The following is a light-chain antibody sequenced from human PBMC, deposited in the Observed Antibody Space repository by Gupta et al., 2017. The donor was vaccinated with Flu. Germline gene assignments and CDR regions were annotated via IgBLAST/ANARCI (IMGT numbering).Light chain of an antibody. CDR1: QNIDTW. V-gene: IGKV1-5*03. CDR2: KAS. Sequence: DIQMTQSPSTLSVSSGDRVTILCRASQNIDTWLAWFQQKPGTAPKLLISKASIFEDGVPARFAGSGSGTQFSLTITNLQADDVASYYCQHYDSYPYTFGHGTKLEI. J-gene: IGKJ2*01. CDR3: QHYDSYPYT.